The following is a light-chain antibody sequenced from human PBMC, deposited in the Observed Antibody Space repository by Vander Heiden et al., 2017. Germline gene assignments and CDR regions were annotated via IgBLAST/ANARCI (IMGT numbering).Light chain of an antibody. V-gene: IGLV1-40*01. CDR1: STNIGAGYD. Sequence: QSVLTQPPSVSAASGQSVTISCTGSSTNIGAGYDVNWYQQLPGTAPKLLISANNNRPSGVPDRFSGSKSGTSASLAITGLQAEDEADYHCQTYDSRLSGYVFGAGTTVTVL. CDR3: QTYDSRLSGYV. J-gene: IGLJ1*01. CDR2: ANN.